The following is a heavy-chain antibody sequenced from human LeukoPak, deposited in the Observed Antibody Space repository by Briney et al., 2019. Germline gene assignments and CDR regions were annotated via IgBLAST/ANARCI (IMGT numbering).Heavy chain of an antibody. V-gene: IGHV5-51*01. CDR1: GYSFTSYW. CDR3: ARPNITSYYDSRGYDAFDV. CDR2: IYPDDSDT. J-gene: IGHJ3*01. Sequence: GESLKISCKGSGYSFTSYWIAWVRQMPGKGLEWMGIIYPDDSDTRYSPSFQGQVTISADKSVRTAYLQWSSLKASDTAMYYCARPNITSYYDSRGYDAFDVWGQGTMVTVSS. D-gene: IGHD3-22*01.